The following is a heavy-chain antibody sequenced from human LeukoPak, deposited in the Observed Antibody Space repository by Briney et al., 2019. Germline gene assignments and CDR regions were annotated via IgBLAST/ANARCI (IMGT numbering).Heavy chain of an antibody. J-gene: IGHJ4*02. Sequence: GGSLRLSCAAFGLTLGSYWMTWVRQAPGKGLEWVANIKQDGSEKYYVDSVKGRFTISRDNAKNSLYLQMNSLRAEDTAVYYCARRYFDYWGQGTLVTVSS. CDR2: IKQDGSEK. CDR1: GLTLGSYW. V-gene: IGHV3-7*03. CDR3: ARRYFDY.